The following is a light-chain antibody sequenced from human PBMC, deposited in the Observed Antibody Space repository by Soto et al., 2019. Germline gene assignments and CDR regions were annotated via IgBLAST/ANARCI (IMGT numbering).Light chain of an antibody. CDR3: SSYAGSNPGV. J-gene: IGLJ2*01. CDR2: EVS. V-gene: IGLV2-8*01. CDR1: SSDVGGYNY. Sequence: QSVLTQPPSASGSPGQSVTISCTGTSSDVGGYNYVSWYQQHPGKAPKLMIYEVSKRPSGVPDRFSGSKSGNTASLTVSGLQAEDEADYYCSSYAGSNPGVFGGGTQLTVL.